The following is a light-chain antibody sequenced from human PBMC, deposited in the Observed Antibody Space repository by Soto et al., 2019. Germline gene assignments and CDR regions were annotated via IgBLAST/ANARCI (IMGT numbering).Light chain of an antibody. CDR1: QVIISH. Sequence: DIQLTQSPSFLSASVGDRVTITCRASQVIISHIAWYQQRPGKAPKLLIYTTSTLQSGVPSRFSGSGSGTEFTLTISSLQPEHFATYYCQQIFSYPITFGQGTRLEIK. V-gene: IGKV1-9*01. CDR2: TTS. CDR3: QQIFSYPIT. J-gene: IGKJ5*01.